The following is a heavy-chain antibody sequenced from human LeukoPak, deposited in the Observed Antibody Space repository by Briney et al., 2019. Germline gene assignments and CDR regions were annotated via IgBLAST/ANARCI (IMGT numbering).Heavy chain of an antibody. V-gene: IGHV3-48*03. J-gene: IGHJ4*02. CDR1: GFIFSSYE. D-gene: IGHD3-22*01. CDR2: ISSSGSTI. CDR3: ARDGVSYYYDSSGGYYFDY. Sequence: PGGSLRLSCAASGFIFSSYEMNWVRQAPGKGLEWVSYISSSGSTIYYADSVKGRFTISRDNAKNSLYLQMNSLRAEDTAVYYCARDGVSYYYDSSGGYYFDYWGQGTLVTVSS.